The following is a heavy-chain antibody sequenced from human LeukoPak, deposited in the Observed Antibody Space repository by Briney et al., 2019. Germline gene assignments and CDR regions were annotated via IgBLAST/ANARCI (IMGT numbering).Heavy chain of an antibody. D-gene: IGHD1-26*01. Sequence: SETLSLTCSVSGASISGGTYYWGWIRQPPGKGLVWIGSIYYTGSTYDNPSLKSRVTISVDTSKNQFSLKLSSVTAADTAVYYCARRGGSGRAFDYWGQGTLVTVSS. CDR3: ARRGGSGRAFDY. CDR2: IYYTGST. J-gene: IGHJ4*02. CDR1: GASISGGTYY. V-gene: IGHV4-39*01.